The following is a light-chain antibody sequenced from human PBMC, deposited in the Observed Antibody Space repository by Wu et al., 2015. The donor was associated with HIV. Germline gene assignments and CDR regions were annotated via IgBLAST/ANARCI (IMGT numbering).Light chain of an antibody. Sequence: EIVLTQSPATLSLSPGDRATLSCRASQSVNNYLAWYQQKPGQAPRLLIYDASNRATGIPARFSGGGSGTDFTLTISSLEPEDFAVYYCQQHTNWPLTFGQGTRLDIK. CDR3: QQHTNWPLT. J-gene: IGKJ5*01. CDR1: QSVNNY. V-gene: IGKV3-11*01. CDR2: DAS.